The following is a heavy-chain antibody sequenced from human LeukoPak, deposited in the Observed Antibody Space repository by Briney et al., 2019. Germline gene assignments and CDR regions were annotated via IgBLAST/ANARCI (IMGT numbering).Heavy chain of an antibody. CDR1: GFTFISYA. V-gene: IGHV3-30*04. CDR3: ARGGYDAHFDC. J-gene: IGHJ4*02. CDR2: ISYDGRNK. Sequence: GRSPRLSCAAFGFTFISYAMGWVRHAAGRGLGWVAVISYDGRNKYYADSVKGRFNISRDNSKNTMYLQMNSLRAEDTAVYYCARGGYDAHFDCWGQGTLVTVSS. D-gene: IGHD5-12*01.